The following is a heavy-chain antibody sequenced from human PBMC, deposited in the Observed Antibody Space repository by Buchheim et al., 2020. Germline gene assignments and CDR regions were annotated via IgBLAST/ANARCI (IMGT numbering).Heavy chain of an antibody. CDR3: AREVESWNHFDY. Sequence: EVQLVESGGGLVQPGGSLRLSCAASGFTSSSYEMNWVRQAPGKGLEWVSYISSSGSTIYYADSVKGRFTISRDNAKNSLYLQMNSLRAEDTAVYYCAREVESWNHFDYWGQGTL. J-gene: IGHJ4*02. V-gene: IGHV3-48*03. CDR2: ISSSGSTI. CDR1: GFTSSSYE. D-gene: IGHD1-1*01.